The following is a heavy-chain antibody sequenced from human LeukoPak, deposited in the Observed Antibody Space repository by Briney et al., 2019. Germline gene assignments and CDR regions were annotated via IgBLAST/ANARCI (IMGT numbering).Heavy chain of an antibody. D-gene: IGHD1-7*01. J-gene: IGHJ4*02. CDR2: ITWNGGST. CDR1: GFIFDDYG. V-gene: IGHV3-20*04. CDR3: ASRAYNWNYGPFDY. Sequence: GGSLRLSCAASGFIFDDYGMSWVRLAPGKGLEWVSGITWNGGSTGYADSVKGRFTISRDNAKNSLYLQMNSLRAEDTALYYCASRAYNWNYGPFDYWGQGTLVTVSS.